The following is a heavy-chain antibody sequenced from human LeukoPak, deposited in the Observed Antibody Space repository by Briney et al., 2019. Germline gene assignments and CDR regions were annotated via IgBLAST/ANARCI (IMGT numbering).Heavy chain of an antibody. D-gene: IGHD3-22*01. CDR2: ISGSGGST. V-gene: IGHV3-23*01. CDR1: GFTFSSYA. Sequence: GGSLRLSCAASGFTFSSYAMTWVRQAPGKGLEWVSAISGSGGSTYYADSVKGRFTISRDNSKNTLYLQMNSLRAEDTAVYYCAKDSFYDSSGYYVYWGQGTLVTVSS. J-gene: IGHJ4*02. CDR3: AKDSFYDSSGYYVY.